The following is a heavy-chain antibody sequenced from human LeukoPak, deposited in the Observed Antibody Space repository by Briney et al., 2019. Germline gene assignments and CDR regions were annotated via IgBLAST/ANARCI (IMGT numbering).Heavy chain of an antibody. D-gene: IGHD4-23*01. V-gene: IGHV5-51*01. CDR3: ARLPTVVDAFDT. J-gene: IGHJ3*02. CDR2: IYPGDSDT. Sequence: GESLKISCKGSGYSFTSYWIGWVRQMAGKGLEWMGIIYPGDSDTRYSPSFQGQVTISADKSSSTAYLQWSSLKASDTPMYYCARLPTVVDAFDTWGQGTMVTASS. CDR1: GYSFTSYW.